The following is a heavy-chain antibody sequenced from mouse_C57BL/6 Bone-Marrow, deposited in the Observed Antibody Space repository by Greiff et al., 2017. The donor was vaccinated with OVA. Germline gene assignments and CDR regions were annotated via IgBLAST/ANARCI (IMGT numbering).Heavy chain of an antibody. J-gene: IGHJ2*01. CDR2: INPNNGGT. CDR3: ARRRYGNYFDY. Sequence: EVQLQQSGPELVKPGASVKISRKASGYTFTDYYMNWVKQSHGKSLEWIGDINPNNGGTSYNQKFKGKATLTVDKSSSTAYMELRSLTSEDSAVYYCARRRYGNYFDYWGQGTTLTVSS. CDR1: GYTFTDYY. V-gene: IGHV1-26*01. D-gene: IGHD2-1*01.